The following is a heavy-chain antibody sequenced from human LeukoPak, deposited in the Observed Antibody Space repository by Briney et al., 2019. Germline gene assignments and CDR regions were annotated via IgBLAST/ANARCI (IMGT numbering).Heavy chain of an antibody. D-gene: IGHD5-18*01. CDR1: GFTFSSYW. CDR2: IKQDGSEK. V-gene: IGHV3-7*01. Sequence: GGSLRLSCAASGFTFSSYWMSWVRQAPGKGLEWVANIKQDGSEKYYVDSVKGRFTISRDNAKNSLYLQMNSLRAEDTAVYFCARVGDTAMYYYMDVWGKGTTVTVSS. CDR3: ARVGDTAMYYYMDV. J-gene: IGHJ6*03.